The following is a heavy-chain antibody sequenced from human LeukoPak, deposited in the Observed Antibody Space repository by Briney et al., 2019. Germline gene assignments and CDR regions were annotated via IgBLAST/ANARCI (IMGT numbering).Heavy chain of an antibody. J-gene: IGHJ4*02. D-gene: IGHD3-10*01. CDR3: ARDYGSGSYWVFDY. CDR2: IHYSGST. V-gene: IGHV4-59*01. CDR1: GGSISSYY. Sequence: SETLSLTCTVSGGSISSYYWSWIRQPPGKGLEWIGYIHYSGSTNYNPSLKSRVTISVDTSKNQFSLKLSSVTAADTAVYYCARDYGSGSYWVFDYWGQGTLVTVSS.